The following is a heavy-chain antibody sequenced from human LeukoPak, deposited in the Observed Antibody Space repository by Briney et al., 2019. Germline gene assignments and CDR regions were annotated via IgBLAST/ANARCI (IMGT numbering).Heavy chain of an antibody. V-gene: IGHV3-48*02. J-gene: IGHJ4*02. D-gene: IGHD4-17*01. CDR1: GFTFSTYG. CDR3: ARDSRDYVFDY. CDR2: ISSSSSTI. Sequence: GGSLRLSCAASGFTFSTYGMNWVRQAPGNGLEWVSYISSSSSTIHYADSVKGRFTISRDNAKNTLYLQMNSLRDADTAVYYCARDSRDYVFDYWGQGALVTVSS.